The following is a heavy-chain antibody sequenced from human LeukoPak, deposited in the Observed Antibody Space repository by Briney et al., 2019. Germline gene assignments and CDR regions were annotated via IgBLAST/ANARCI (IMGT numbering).Heavy chain of an antibody. Sequence: SVKVSCKASGYTFTGYYMHWVRQAPGQGLEWMGWINPNSGGTNYAQKFQGRVTMTRDTSISTAYMELSRLRSDDTAVYYCAKGYYGSGSYSLFDYWGQGTLVTVSS. D-gene: IGHD3-10*01. CDR2: INPNSGGT. V-gene: IGHV1-2*02. CDR3: AKGYYGSGSYSLFDY. CDR1: GYTFTGYY. J-gene: IGHJ4*02.